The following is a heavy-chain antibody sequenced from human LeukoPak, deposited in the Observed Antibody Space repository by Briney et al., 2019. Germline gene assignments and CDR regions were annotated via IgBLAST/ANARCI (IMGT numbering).Heavy chain of an antibody. Sequence: PSETLSLTCAVSGYSISSGYYWGWIRQPPGKGLEWIGSIWHSGITYYNPPLKSRVTISVDTSKNQFSLKLSAVTAADTAVYYCARHPLFDSSGYYYNFDYWGQGTLVTVSS. CDR3: ARHPLFDSSGYYYNFDY. V-gene: IGHV4-38-2*01. CDR2: IWHSGIT. CDR1: GYSISSGYY. J-gene: IGHJ4*02. D-gene: IGHD3-22*01.